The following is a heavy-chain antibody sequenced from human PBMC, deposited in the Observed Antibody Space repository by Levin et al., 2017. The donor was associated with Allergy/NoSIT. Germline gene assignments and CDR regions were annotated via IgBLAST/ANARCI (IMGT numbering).Heavy chain of an antibody. V-gene: IGHV4-4*02. CDR1: GASISSSDW. Sequence: PSQTLSLTCAVSGASISSSDWWTWVRQPPGKGLEWIGEIYLRGSSSYNPSLMSRATLSVDKSQNQFSLRLRSVTAEDTALYYCLRNGVPSYFDSWGQGTLVTVSS. CDR3: LRNGVPSYFDS. J-gene: IGHJ4*02. D-gene: IGHD3-10*01. CDR2: IYLRGSS.